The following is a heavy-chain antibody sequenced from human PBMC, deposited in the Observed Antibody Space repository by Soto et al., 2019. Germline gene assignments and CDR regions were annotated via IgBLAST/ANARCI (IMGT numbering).Heavy chain of an antibody. Sequence: GGSLRLSCAASGFTFSSYAMHWVRQAPGKGLEWVAVISYDGSNKYYADSVKGRFTISRDNSKNTLYLQMNSLRAEDTAVYYYARDPTVTTLGLFWKYYFDYWGQGTLVTVSS. CDR3: ARDPTVTTLGLFWKYYFDY. CDR1: GFTFSSYA. D-gene: IGHD4-17*01. J-gene: IGHJ4*02. CDR2: ISYDGSNK. V-gene: IGHV3-30-3*01.